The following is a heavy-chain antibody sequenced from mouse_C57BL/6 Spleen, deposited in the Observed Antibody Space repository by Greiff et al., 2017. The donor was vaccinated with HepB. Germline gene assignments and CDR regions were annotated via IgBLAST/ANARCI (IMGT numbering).Heavy chain of an antibody. CDR3: ARYSYYGSSYPHWYFDV. Sequence: EVMLVESGPGLAKPSQTLSLTCSVTGYSITSDYWNWIRKFPGNKLEYMGYISYSGSTYYNPSLKSRISITRDTSKNQYYLQLNSVTTEDTATYYCARYSYYGSSYPHWYFDVWGTGTTVTVSS. D-gene: IGHD1-1*01. CDR1: GYSITSDY. V-gene: IGHV3-8*01. J-gene: IGHJ1*03. CDR2: ISYSGST.